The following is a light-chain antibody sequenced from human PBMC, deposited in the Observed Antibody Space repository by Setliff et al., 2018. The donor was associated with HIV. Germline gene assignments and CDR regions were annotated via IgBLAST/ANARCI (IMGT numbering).Light chain of an antibody. J-gene: IGLJ1*01. Sequence: QSVLPQPASVSGSPGQSITISRTGTSSDVGGYNYVSWYQHHPGKAPKLMICEVSNRPSGVSNRFSGSRSGNTASLTISGLQADDEADYYCSSYTSSSLYVFGTGTKVTVL. CDR3: SSYTSSSLYV. CDR1: SSDVGGYNY. V-gene: IGLV2-14*01. CDR2: EVS.